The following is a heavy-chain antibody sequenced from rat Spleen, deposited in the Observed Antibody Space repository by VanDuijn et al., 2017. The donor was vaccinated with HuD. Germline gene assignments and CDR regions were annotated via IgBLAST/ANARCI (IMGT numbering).Heavy chain of an antibody. J-gene: IGHJ2*01. D-gene: IGHD4-3*01. V-gene: IGHV5-46*01. Sequence: EVQLVESGGGFVQPGGSMKLSCAPSGFTFSNFDMAWVRQTPTKGLEWVATITQTGDSTFYPDSVRGRFTISRDNPKNTLYLQMNSLRSEDTATYYGTRESGVLDYWGHGVKVTVSS. CDR1: GFTFSNFD. CDR3: TRESGVLDY. CDR2: ITQTGDST.